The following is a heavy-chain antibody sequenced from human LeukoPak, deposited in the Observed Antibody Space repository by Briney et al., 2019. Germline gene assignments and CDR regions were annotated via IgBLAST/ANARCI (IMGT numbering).Heavy chain of an antibody. D-gene: IGHD4-11*01. CDR3: TSSTRTRLQPDY. CDR1: RFTFSSYE. J-gene: IGHJ4*02. V-gene: IGHV3-48*03. Sequence: GGSLRLSCAASRFTFSSYEMKWVRQAPGKGLEWVSYISSSGSTIYYADPVKGRFTISRDNAKNSLYLQMNSLRAEDTAVYYCTSSTRTRLQPDYWGQGTLVTVSS. CDR2: ISSSGSTI.